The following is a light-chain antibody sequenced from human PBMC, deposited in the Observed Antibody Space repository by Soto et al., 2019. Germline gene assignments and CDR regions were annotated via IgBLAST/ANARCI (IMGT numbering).Light chain of an antibody. CDR1: QDISNY. V-gene: IGKV1-27*01. Sequence: DIQMTQSPSSLSASVGDRVTITCRASQDISNYLAWYQQKPGKVPKLLIFAASTLHSGVPSRFSGSGSGTAFTLSISSLQPEDVAAYYGQNYNSAPFTFGPGTKVDIK. J-gene: IGKJ3*01. CDR2: AAS. CDR3: QNYNSAPFT.